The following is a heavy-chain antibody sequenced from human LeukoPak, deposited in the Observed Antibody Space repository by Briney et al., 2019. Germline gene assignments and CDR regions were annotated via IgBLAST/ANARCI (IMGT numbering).Heavy chain of an antibody. D-gene: IGHD3-10*02. J-gene: IGHJ4*02. CDR1: GFTVSSNY. CDR2: IYSGGST. V-gene: IGHV3-53*01. Sequence: PGGSLRLSCAASGFTVSSNYMSWVRQAPGKGLEWVSVIYSGGSTYYADSVKGRFTISRDNSKNTLYLQMNSLRAEDTAVYYCARESPLFHYFDYWGQGTLVTVSS. CDR3: ARESPLFHYFDY.